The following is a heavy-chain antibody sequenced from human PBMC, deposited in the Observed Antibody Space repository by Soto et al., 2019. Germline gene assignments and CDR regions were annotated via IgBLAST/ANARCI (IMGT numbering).Heavy chain of an antibody. Sequence: EVQLVESGGGLVKPGGSLRLSCAASGFTFSNAWINWVRQAPGKGLEWVGRVKSKTRGGTTDYAEPVKGRFAISRDDSNNMVYLQMNSLKIEDTAVYYCTTDSYSTIIIVRFDYWGHGTLVTVSS. D-gene: IGHD3-22*01. CDR2: VKSKTRGGTT. CDR3: TTDSYSTIIIVRFDY. V-gene: IGHV3-15*07. J-gene: IGHJ4*01. CDR1: GFTFSNAW.